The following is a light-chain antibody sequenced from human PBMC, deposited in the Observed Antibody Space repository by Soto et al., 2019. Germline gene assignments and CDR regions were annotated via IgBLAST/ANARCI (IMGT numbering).Light chain of an antibody. CDR2: AAS. CDR3: LQHNSYPQT. CDR1: QGIRDA. V-gene: IGKV1-17*01. Sequence: DIQMPQSPSSLSASVGARVTITCRASQGIRDALGWSQQKPGKAPKRLIYAASSLQSGVPSRFSGSGSGTEFTLTISSLQPEDFATYYCLQHNSYPQTFGQGTNVEIK. J-gene: IGKJ1*01.